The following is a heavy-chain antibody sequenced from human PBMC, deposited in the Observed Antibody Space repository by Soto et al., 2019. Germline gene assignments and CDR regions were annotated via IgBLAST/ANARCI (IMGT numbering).Heavy chain of an antibody. J-gene: IGHJ5*02. CDR2: TYYRSKWYN. Sequence: SHTLPLPCAISGDSVSSNSAAWNWIRQSPSRGLEWLGRTYYRSKWYNDYAVSVKSRITINPDTSKNQFSLQLNSVTPEDTAVYYCARDLGWNQGWFDPWGQGTLVTVSS. V-gene: IGHV6-1*01. CDR1: GDSVSSNSAA. D-gene: IGHD1-1*01. CDR3: ARDLGWNQGWFDP.